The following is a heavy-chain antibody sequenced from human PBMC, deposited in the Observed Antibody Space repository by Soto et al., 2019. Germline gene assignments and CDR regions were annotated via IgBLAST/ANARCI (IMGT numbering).Heavy chain of an antibody. Sequence: PSETLSLTCTVSCGSITSSYWSWIRRPPGKGLEWIAYIYDTGISGYTPSTSYNPSLKSRVTISVDTSKSQFSLKLTSVTAADTAVYYCARGEDAFFYYGLDVWGQGITVTVSS. V-gene: IGHV4-59*01. CDR2: IYDTGISGYTPST. CDR1: CGSITSSY. J-gene: IGHJ6*02. CDR3: ARGEDAFFYYGLDV.